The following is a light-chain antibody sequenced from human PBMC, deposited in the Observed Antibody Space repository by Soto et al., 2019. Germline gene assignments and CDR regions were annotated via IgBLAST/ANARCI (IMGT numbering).Light chain of an antibody. CDR2: GAS. CDR1: QSVPGNS. V-gene: IGKV3-20*01. J-gene: IGKJ1*01. Sequence: PGERATLSCRASQSVPGNSLAWFQQKPGQAPRLLIYGASSRAPAIPDRFSGSGSGTDFTLTISRLEPEDFAVYYCHQYSSPPWTLGKGTRVETK. CDR3: HQYSSPPWT.